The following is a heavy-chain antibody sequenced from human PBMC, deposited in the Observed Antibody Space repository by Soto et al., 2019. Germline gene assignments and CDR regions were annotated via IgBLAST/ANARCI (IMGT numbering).Heavy chain of an antibody. V-gene: IGHV3-74*01. D-gene: IGHD1-1*01. CDR3: ARYTYNISPFDY. CDR2: TNSDGSSK. Sequence: GGSLRLSCAASGFTFSNYWMHWVRQVPGKGLVWVSRTNSDGSSKSYADSVKGRFTISRDNAKNTVFLQMDSLRAEDTAVYYCARYTYNISPFDYWGQGTLVTVSS. CDR1: GFTFSNYW. J-gene: IGHJ4*02.